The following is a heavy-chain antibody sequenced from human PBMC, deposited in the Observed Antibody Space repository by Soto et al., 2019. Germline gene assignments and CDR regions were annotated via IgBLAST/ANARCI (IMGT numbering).Heavy chain of an antibody. D-gene: IGHD1-1*01. J-gene: IGHJ4*02. Sequence: GGSLRLSCVISGFSFSDSYMTWVRQIPGKGLEWIASISSGDFTIAYAAAVKGRFTISRDDGHNSLFLQMDSLRAEDTALYYCARDTTRLEHWGQGTLVTVSS. CDR1: GFSFSDSY. CDR3: ARDTTRLEH. CDR2: ISSGDFTI. V-gene: IGHV3-11*01.